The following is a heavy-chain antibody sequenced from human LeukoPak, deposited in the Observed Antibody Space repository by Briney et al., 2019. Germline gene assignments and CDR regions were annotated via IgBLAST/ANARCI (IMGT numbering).Heavy chain of an antibody. Sequence: SETLSLTCTVSGGSISSYYWSWIRQPPGKGLEWIGYIYYSGSTNYNPSLKSRVTISVDTSKNQFSLKLSSVTAADTAVYYCARVLTRSYGAYNWFDPWGQGTLVTVSS. CDR1: GGSISSYY. V-gene: IGHV4-59*01. D-gene: IGHD4-17*01. CDR2: IYYSGST. CDR3: ARVLTRSYGAYNWFDP. J-gene: IGHJ5*02.